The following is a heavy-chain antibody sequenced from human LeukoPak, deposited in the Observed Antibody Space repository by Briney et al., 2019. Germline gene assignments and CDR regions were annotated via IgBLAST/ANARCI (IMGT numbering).Heavy chain of an antibody. CDR1: GGSISSYY. CDR2: IYYSGST. D-gene: IGHD3-10*01. CDR3: ASTGTMVRGVIRDY. J-gene: IGHJ4*02. Sequence: SETLSLTCTVSGGSISSYYWGWIRQPPGKGLEWIGYIYYSGSTNYNPSLKSRVTISVDTSNNQFSLKLSSVTAADTAVYYCASTGTMVRGVIRDYWGQGTLVTVSS. V-gene: IGHV4-59*01.